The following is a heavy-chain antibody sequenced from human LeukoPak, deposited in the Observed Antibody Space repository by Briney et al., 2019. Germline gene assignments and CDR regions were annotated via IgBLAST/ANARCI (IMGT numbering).Heavy chain of an antibody. CDR2: IKSKTDGGTT. Sequence: GGSLRLSCAASGFTFSNAWMNWVRQAPGKGLEWVGRIKSKTDGGTTDYAAPVKGRFTISRDDSKNTLYLQMNSLRAEDTAVYYCAKDSTPDSSGWYVRGPGTLVYWGQGTLVTVSS. CDR1: GFTFSNAW. V-gene: IGHV3-15*07. CDR3: AKDSTPDSSGWYVRGPGTLVY. J-gene: IGHJ4*02. D-gene: IGHD6-19*01.